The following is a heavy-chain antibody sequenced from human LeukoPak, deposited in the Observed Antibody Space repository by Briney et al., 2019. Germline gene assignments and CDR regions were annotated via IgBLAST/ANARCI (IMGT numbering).Heavy chain of an antibody. D-gene: IGHD6-19*01. Sequence: PGGSLRLSCAASGFTFSSYAMHWVRQAPGEGLECVSAISSNGGSILYANCVKGRFTISRDNSNNTLYLQMGSLRAEDMAVYYCARDGGSGWSNDAFDIWGQGTMVTVSS. CDR1: GFTFSSYA. CDR2: ISSNGGSI. CDR3: ARDGGSGWSNDAFDI. V-gene: IGHV3-64*01. J-gene: IGHJ3*02.